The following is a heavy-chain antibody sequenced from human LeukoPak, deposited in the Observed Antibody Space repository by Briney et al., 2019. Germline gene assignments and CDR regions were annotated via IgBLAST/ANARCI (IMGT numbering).Heavy chain of an antibody. CDR3: AKGPDSSGLNWFDP. V-gene: IGHV3-23*01. D-gene: IGHD6-19*01. CDR1: GFTFSSYA. CDR2: ISGSGGST. J-gene: IGHJ5*02. Sequence: QSGGSLRLSCAASGFTFSSYAMSWVRQAPGKGLEWVSAISGSGGSTYYADSVKGRFTISRDNSKNTLYLRMNSLRAEDTAVYYCAKGPDSSGLNWFDPWGQGTLVTVSS.